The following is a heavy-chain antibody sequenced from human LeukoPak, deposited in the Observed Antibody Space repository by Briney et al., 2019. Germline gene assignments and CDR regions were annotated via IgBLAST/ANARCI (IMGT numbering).Heavy chain of an antibody. CDR1: GFTFSAIA. D-gene: IGHD3-16*01. Sequence: GGSLRLSCAASGFTFSAIAMTWVRQAPGKGLEWVANINADGSETHYVDSVKGRFYICRDNAKNSLFLQMNSLRVEDTGVYYCARSGGVLNHWGQGTLVTVSS. CDR3: ARSGGVLNH. J-gene: IGHJ1*01. CDR2: INADGSET. V-gene: IGHV3-7*03.